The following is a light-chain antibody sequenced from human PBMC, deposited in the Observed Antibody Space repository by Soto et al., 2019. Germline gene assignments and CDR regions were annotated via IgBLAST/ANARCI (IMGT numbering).Light chain of an antibody. Sequence: QLVLTQSSSASASLGSSVKLTCTLSSGHSSYIIAWHQQQPGKAPRYLMKVEGSGSYNKGSGVPDRFSGSSSGADRYLTISNLQFEDEAEYYCETWDSNTRGFGGGTKRTVL. CDR2: VEGSGSY. CDR1: SGHSSYI. V-gene: IGLV4-60*02. CDR3: ETWDSNTRG. J-gene: IGLJ3*02.